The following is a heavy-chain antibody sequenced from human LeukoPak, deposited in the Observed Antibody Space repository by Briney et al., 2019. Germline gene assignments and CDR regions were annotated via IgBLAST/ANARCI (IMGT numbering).Heavy chain of an antibody. CDR1: GYTFTSYG. Sequence: GASVKVSCKASGYTFTSYGISWVRQAPGQGLEWMGWISAYNGNTNYAQKLQGRVTMTTDTSTSTAYMELRSLRSDDTAVYYCARVEYSGSWPPSYDAFDIWGQGTMVTVSS. V-gene: IGHV1-18*01. CDR3: ARVEYSGSWPPSYDAFDI. D-gene: IGHD6-13*01. J-gene: IGHJ3*02. CDR2: ISAYNGNT.